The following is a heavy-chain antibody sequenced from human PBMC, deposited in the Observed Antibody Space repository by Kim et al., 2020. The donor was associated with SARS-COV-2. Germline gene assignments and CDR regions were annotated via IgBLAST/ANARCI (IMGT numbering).Heavy chain of an antibody. J-gene: IGHJ4*02. D-gene: IGHD3-10*01. CDR3: ARLGFGEFPFDY. V-gene: IGHV5-51*01. Sequence: RYSPSFQGQVTISADKSISTAYLQWSSLKASDTAMYYYARLGFGEFPFDYWGQGTLVTVSS.